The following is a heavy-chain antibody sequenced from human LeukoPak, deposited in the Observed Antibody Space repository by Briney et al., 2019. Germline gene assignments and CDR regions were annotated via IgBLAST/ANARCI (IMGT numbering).Heavy chain of an antibody. D-gene: IGHD6-13*01. CDR1: GGSIRSSYYY. J-gene: IGHJ6*02. V-gene: IGHV4-39*07. CDR2: IYDSGST. CDR3: ARVAAAGTGPAYGMDV. Sequence: SETLSLTCTVSGGSIRSSYYYWGWIRQPPGKGLEWIGSIYDSGSTNYNPSLKSRVTISVDTSKNQFSLKLSSVTAADTAVYYCARVAAAGTGPAYGMDVWGQGTTVTVSS.